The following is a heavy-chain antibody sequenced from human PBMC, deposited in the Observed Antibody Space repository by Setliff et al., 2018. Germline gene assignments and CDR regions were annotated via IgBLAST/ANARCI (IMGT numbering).Heavy chain of an antibody. CDR2: IFYNGNT. J-gene: IGHJ4*02. Sequence: SETLSLTCAVSGASIRNNYYWGWIRQSPGTGLEWIGSIFYNGNTYYNPSLKSRVTMSVDTSKSQFSLKLTSVTAADTAVYYCARAPRYFDSTGSYFDFWGQGTLVTVSS. CDR3: ARAPRYFDSTGSYFDF. D-gene: IGHD3-22*01. V-gene: IGHV4-39*07. CDR1: GASIRNNYY.